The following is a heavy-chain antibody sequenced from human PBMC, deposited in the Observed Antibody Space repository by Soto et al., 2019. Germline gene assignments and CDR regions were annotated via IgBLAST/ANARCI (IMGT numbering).Heavy chain of an antibody. CDR2: ISGSGGRT. D-gene: IGHD1-1*01. CDR3: AKDKEVRSELEVRYLDP. J-gene: IGHJ2*01. V-gene: IGHV3-23*01. CDR1: GFTFSSYA. Sequence: EVQLLESGGGLVQPGGSLRLSCAASGFTFSSYAMTWVRQAPGKGLEWVSGISGSGGRTYDADSVKGRFTISRDNSKNTLYLQMNSLRGDDTAVYYCAKDKEVRSELEVRYLDPWGRGTLVTVSS.